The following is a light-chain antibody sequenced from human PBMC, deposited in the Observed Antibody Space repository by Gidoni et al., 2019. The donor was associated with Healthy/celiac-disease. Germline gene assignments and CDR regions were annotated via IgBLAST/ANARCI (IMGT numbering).Light chain of an antibody. J-gene: IGKJ1*01. CDR3: QHSYSTVA. V-gene: IGKV1-39*01. CDR2: AAS. Sequence: DIQMTQSPSSLSASVGDRVTITCRASQSISSYLNWYQQKPGKAPKLLIYAASSLQSGVPSRFSGSGSGTDFTLTSSSLQPEDFATYYCQHSYSTVAFGQGTKVEIK. CDR1: QSISSY.